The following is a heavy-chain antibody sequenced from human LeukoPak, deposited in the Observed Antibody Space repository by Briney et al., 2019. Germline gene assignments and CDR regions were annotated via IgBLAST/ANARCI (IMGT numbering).Heavy chain of an antibody. CDR3: ARDLGGDYFDY. CDR2: ISSSSSYI. D-gene: IGHD1-26*01. CDR1: GFTFSSYS. V-gene: IGHV3-21*01. J-gene: IGHJ4*02. Sequence: GGSLRLSCAASGFTFSSYSMNWVRQAPGKGLEWVSSISSSSSYIYYADSVKGRFTISRDNAKNSLYLQMNSLRAEDTAVYYCARDLGGDYFDYWGQGTLATVSS.